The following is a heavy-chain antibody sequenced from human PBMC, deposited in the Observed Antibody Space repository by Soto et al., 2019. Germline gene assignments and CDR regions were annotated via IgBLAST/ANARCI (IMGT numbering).Heavy chain of an antibody. D-gene: IGHD3-22*01. Sequence: QVQLVQSGAEVKKPGASVKVSCKSSGYTLTSYAISWVRQVPGQGLEWMGWNSAHNGNTDYAQKFQGRVTMTTDTSTNTADMELRSLRSDDTAVYYCARDRPQANYDKSFDIWGQGTIVTVSS. CDR3: ARDRPQANYDKSFDI. J-gene: IGHJ3*02. V-gene: IGHV1-18*04. CDR1: GYTLTSYA. CDR2: NSAHNGNT.